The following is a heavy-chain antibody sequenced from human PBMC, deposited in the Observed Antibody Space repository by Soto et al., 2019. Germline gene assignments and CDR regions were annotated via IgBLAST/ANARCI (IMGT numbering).Heavy chain of an antibody. Sequence: VQLLESGGGLVKPGGSLRLSCAASGFTLSKYAMSWVRLAPGKGLEWVSSISANGGITDYADSVKGRFTISRDNFQNILSLQMDSLRGDDTALYFCAKDKYTDSVRKVWFFDYWGRGTLVTVSS. V-gene: IGHV3-23*01. CDR3: AKDKYTDSVRKVWFFDY. CDR2: ISANGGIT. CDR1: GFTLSKYA. D-gene: IGHD2-15*01. J-gene: IGHJ2*01.